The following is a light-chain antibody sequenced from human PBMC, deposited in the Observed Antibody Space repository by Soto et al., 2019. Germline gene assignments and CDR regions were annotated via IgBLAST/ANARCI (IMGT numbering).Light chain of an antibody. CDR1: QSVSNY. CDR2: GAS. V-gene: IGKV3-20*01. CDR3: HQYGGSPQT. Sequence: TRCPATLSKTPGERATLSCRASQSVSNYLAWYQRKPGQAPRLLIYGASSRATGIPDRFSGSGSGTDFTLTISRLEPEDFAVYYCHQYGGSPQTFGQGTKVDIK. J-gene: IGKJ1*01.